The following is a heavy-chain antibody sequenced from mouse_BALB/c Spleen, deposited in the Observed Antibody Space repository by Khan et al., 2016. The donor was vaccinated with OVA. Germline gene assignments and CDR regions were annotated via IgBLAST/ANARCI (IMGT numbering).Heavy chain of an antibody. J-gene: IGHJ4*01. CDR1: GFSFSRYN. Sequence: VQLKESGPGLVAPSQSLSITCTVSGFSFSRYNIHWVRQPPGKGLEWLGMIWGGGGTDYNSTLKSRLSIRKDNSKSQVLLKMNSLQIDDTAMYYCARAYYRYDGYYAMDYWGQGTSVTVSS. D-gene: IGHD2-14*01. CDR2: IWGGGGT. CDR3: ARAYYRYDGYYAMDY. V-gene: IGHV2-6-4*01.